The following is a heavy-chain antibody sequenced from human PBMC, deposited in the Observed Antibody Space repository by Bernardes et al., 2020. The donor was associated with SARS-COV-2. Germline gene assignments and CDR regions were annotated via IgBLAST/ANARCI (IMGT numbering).Heavy chain of an antibody. Sequence: GGSLRLSCAASGFTFSDYSLNWVRQAPGKGLEWVSSISGRSSYIYYADSLGGRFTISRDNAKNSLFLQMNSLRVEDTAIYFRAREGYTTGRGFDYWGQGTLVTVSS. CDR2: ISGRSSYI. CDR3: AREGYTTGRGFDY. CDR1: GFTFSDYS. V-gene: IGHV3-21*01. J-gene: IGHJ4*02. D-gene: IGHD3-16*02.